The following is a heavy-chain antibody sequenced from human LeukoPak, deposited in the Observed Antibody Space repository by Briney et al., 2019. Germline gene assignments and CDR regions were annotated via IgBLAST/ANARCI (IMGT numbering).Heavy chain of an antibody. CDR3: ARGGSTYYYYFYGMDV. D-gene: IGHD2-2*01. J-gene: IGHJ6*02. CDR1: GFTFSSYW. CDR2: IKQDGSEK. V-gene: IGHV3-7*03. Sequence: GGSLRLSCVASGFTFSSYWMHWVRQAPGKGLEWVANIKQDGSEKYYVDSVKGRFTISRDNAKNSLFLQMNSLRAEDTAVYYCARGGSTYYYYFYGMDVWGQGTTVTVSS.